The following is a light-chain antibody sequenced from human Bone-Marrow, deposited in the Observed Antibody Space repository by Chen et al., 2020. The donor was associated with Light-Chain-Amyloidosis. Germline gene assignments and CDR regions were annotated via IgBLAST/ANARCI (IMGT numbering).Light chain of an antibody. CDR2: DDS. CDR1: NIGSTS. J-gene: IGLJ3*02. V-gene: IGLV3-21*02. CDR3: QVWDRSSDRPV. Sequence: SYVLTQPSSVSVAPGQPATLACGGNNIGSTSVHWYQQTPGQAPLLVVYDDSDRPSGIPERLSGSSSGNTATLTISRVEAGDEADYYCQVWDRSSDRPVFGGGTKLTVL.